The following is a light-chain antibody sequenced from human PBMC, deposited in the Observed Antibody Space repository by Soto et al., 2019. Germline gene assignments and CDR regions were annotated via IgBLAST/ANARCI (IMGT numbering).Light chain of an antibody. CDR3: QQYGSLSWT. Sequence: EIVLTQSPGTLSLSPGERATLSCRASQIISSSYLGWYQQRPGQAPRLLIYGASSRATGIPDRFSGSGSGTDFTLTISRLEPEDFAVYYCQQYGSLSWTFGQGTKVDIK. CDR2: GAS. CDR1: QIISSSY. V-gene: IGKV3-20*01. J-gene: IGKJ1*01.